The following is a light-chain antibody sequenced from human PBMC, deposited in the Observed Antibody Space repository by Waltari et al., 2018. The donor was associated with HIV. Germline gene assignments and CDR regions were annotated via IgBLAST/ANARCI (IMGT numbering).Light chain of an antibody. CDR1: NVGSKS. CDR3: QVWDSSSDHVV. CDR2: YDI. J-gene: IGLJ3*02. V-gene: IGLV3-21*04. Sequence: SYVLTPPPSVSVAPGKTAMITCGGNNVGSKSVHWYQQKPGQAPVLVIYYDIDRPSGIPERFAGSKSGNTATLTISRVEAGDEADYYCQVWDSSSDHVVFGGGTKLTVL.